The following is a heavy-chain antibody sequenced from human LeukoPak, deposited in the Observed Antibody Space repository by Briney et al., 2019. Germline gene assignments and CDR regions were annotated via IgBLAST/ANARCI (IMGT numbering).Heavy chain of an antibody. V-gene: IGHV4-39*01. CDR3: ASSGCDMDV. Sequence: SETLSLTCTVSGGSISSSSYYWGWLRQPPGKGLEWTGSIYYSGSTYYNPSLKRRLTISVNTSKNPFSLKLSSVTAADTAVYYCASSGCDMDVWGKGTTVTVS. CDR2: IYYSGST. CDR1: GGSISSSSYY. J-gene: IGHJ6*03. D-gene: IGHD6-25*01.